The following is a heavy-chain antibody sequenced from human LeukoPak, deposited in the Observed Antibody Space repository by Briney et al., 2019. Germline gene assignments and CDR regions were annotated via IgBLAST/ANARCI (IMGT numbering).Heavy chain of an antibody. Sequence: GGSLRLSCAASGFTFSSYGMHWVRQAPGKGLEWVAVISYDGSNKYYADSVKGRFTISRDNSKNTLYLQMNSLRAEDTAVYYCAKEKEEAFDYWGQGTLVTVSS. CDR2: ISYDGSNK. CDR3: AKEKEEAFDY. CDR1: GFTFSSYG. J-gene: IGHJ4*02. V-gene: IGHV3-30*18.